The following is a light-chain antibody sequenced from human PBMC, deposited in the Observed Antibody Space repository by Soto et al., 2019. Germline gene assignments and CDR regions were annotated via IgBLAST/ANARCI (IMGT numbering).Light chain of an antibody. CDR3: AAWDDSLSGYVV. CDR2: KNN. V-gene: IGLV1-47*01. CDR1: SSNIGSSY. Sequence: QSVLTQPPSASGTPGQRVTISCSGSSSNIGSSYVYWYQQLPGTAPKLLIYKNNQRPSGVPDRFSGSKFGTSASLAISGLRSEDEADYYCAAWDDSLSGYVVFGGGTKLTVL. J-gene: IGLJ2*01.